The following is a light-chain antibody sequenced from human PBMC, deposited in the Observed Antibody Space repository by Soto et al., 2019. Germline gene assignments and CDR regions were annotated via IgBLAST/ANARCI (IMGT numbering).Light chain of an antibody. V-gene: IGKV1-39*01. CDR3: KQTYSILMYT. CDR2: SAS. Sequence: DIQMTQSPSSLSASVGDRVTITCRASQTIRNYLNWYQQKPGKAPKLLIFSASNLRSGVPSRFSGSGSATYFTLTISSLQPEDFATYSCKQTYSILMYTFGPGTKLEIK. J-gene: IGKJ2*01. CDR1: QTIRNY.